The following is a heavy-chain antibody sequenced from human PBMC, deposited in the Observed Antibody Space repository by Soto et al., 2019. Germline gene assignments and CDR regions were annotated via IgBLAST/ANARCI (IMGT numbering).Heavy chain of an antibody. V-gene: IGHV3-30*18. Sequence: PGWYLRLSCAASGFTFSSYGVHWVRQAPGKGLEWVAVISYDGSNKYYADSVKGRFTISRDNSKNTLYLQMNSLRAEDTAVYYCAKGYSYGTGWFDAWGQGTLVTVSA. J-gene: IGHJ5*02. CDR3: AKGYSYGTGWFDA. D-gene: IGHD5-18*01. CDR2: ISYDGSNK. CDR1: GFTFSSYG.